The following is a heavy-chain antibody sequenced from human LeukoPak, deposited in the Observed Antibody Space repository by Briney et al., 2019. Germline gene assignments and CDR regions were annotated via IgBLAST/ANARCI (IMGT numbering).Heavy chain of an antibody. CDR1: GYTFTGYY. CDR2: IIPILGIA. J-gene: IGHJ4*02. V-gene: IGHV1-69*02. D-gene: IGHD3-22*01. Sequence: SVKVSCKASGYTFTGYYIHWVRQPPGQGLEWMGRIIPILGIANYAQKFQGRVTITADKSTSTAYMELSSVRSEDTAVYYCAYYYDSRGYFDYWGQGTLVTVSS. CDR3: AYYYDSRGYFDY.